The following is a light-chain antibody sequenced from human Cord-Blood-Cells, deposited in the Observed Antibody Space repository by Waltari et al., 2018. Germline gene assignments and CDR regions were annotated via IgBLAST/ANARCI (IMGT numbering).Light chain of an antibody. CDR2: DGS. J-gene: IGLJ1*01. CDR3: SSYTSSSTLV. Sequence: QSALTQPASVSGSPGQSITISCTGPRSDVGGYNHVSWYQQHPGKAPKLMIYDGSNRPSGVSNRFSGSKSGNTASLTISGLQAEDEADYYCSSYTSSSTLVFGTGTKVTVL. V-gene: IGLV2-14*01. CDR1: RSDVGGYNH.